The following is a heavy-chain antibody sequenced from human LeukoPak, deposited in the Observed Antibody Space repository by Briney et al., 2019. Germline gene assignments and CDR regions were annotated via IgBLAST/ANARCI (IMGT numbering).Heavy chain of an antibody. J-gene: IGHJ4*02. CDR2: INHSGST. V-gene: IGHV4-34*01. CDR3: AGIYYYDSSGYPD. D-gene: IGHD3-22*01. CDR1: GGSFSGYY. Sequence: SETLSLTCAVYGGSFSGYYWSWIRQPPGKGLEWIGEINHSGSTNYNPSLKSRVTISVDTSKNQFSLKLSSVTAADTAVYYCAGIYYYDSSGYPDWGQGTLVTVSS.